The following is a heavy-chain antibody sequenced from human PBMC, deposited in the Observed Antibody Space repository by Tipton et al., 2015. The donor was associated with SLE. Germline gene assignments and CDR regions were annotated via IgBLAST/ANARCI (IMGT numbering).Heavy chain of an antibody. V-gene: IGHV4-61*09. Sequence: TLSLTCTVSGGSISSRIFFWSWVRQPAGKGLGWIGHVNNRGTTPNNPSLKSRVTISIDTSKNQFSLTLTSVTAADTAVYYCARRRRAVAGTAGGPFDYWGQGTLVTVSS. CDR1: GGSISSRIFF. CDR3: ARRRRAVAGTAGGPFDY. CDR2: VNNRGTT. D-gene: IGHD6-19*01. J-gene: IGHJ4*02.